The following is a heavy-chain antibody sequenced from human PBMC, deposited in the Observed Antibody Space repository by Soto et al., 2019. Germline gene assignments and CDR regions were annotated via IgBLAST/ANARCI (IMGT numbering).Heavy chain of an antibody. CDR1: GGSISSYY. CDR2: IYYSGST. V-gene: IGHV4-59*01. D-gene: IGHD3-3*01. J-gene: IGHJ6*03. Sequence: PSETLSLTCTVSGGSISSYYWSWIRQPPGKGLEWIGYIYYSGSTNYNPSLKSRVTISVDTSKNQFSLKLSSVTAADTAVYYCARDGRFLEWFKGTLYMDVWGKGTTVTVSS. CDR3: ARDGRFLEWFKGTLYMDV.